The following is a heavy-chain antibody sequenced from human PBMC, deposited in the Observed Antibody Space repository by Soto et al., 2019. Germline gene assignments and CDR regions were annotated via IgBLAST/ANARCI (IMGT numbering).Heavy chain of an antibody. J-gene: IGHJ5*02. CDR1: GYTLTELS. Sequence: ASVKVSCKVSGYTLTELSMHCVRQAPGKGLEWMGGFDPEDGETIYAQKFQGRVTMTEDTSTDTAYMELSSLRSEDTAVYYCATVTYSSSWYLGFDPWGQGTLVTVSS. V-gene: IGHV1-24*01. D-gene: IGHD6-13*01. CDR2: FDPEDGET. CDR3: ATVTYSSSWYLGFDP.